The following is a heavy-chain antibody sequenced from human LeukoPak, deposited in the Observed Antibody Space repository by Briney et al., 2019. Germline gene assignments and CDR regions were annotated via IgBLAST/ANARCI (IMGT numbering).Heavy chain of an antibody. CDR3: ARAGPAYSSSSDYYYMDV. D-gene: IGHD6-6*01. V-gene: IGHV3-13*01. CDR1: GFTFSSYD. J-gene: IGHJ6*03. Sequence: GGSLRLSCAVSGFTFSSYDMHWVRQATGKGLEWVSAIGTAGDTYYPGSVKGRFTISRENAKNSLYLQMNSLRAGDTAVYYCARAGPAYSSSSDYYYMDVWGKGTTVTVSS. CDR2: IGTAGDT.